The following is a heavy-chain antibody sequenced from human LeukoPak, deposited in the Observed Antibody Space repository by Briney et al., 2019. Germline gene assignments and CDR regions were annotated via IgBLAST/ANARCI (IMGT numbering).Heavy chain of an antibody. J-gene: IGHJ3*01. D-gene: IGHD2-21*02. V-gene: IGHV3-48*03. CDR2: ISSIGGAI. Sequence: GGSLRLSCAASGFTFSSSEMNWVRQAPGKGLEWVSYISSIGGAIHYADSVKGRFTISRDNARNSLYLQMNSLTADDTAVYYCVREGGDYRDAFDVWGQGTVVTVSS. CDR3: VREGGDYRDAFDV. CDR1: GFTFSSSE.